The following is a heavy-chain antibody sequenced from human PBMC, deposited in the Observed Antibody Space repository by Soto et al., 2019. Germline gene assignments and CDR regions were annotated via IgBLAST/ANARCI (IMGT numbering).Heavy chain of an antibody. CDR3: ARSYFADYQYYFDY. V-gene: IGHV5-51*01. J-gene: IGHJ4*01. Sequence: PGESLKISCKGSGYHFTNYWIGWVRQMPGKGLEWMGIIYPGDSDTRYSPSFKGQVTISADKSISTAYLQWNSLRASDTAMYFWARSYFADYQYYFDYWGHGTLVTVSS. CDR1: GYHFTNYW. D-gene: IGHD4-17*01. CDR2: IYPGDSDT.